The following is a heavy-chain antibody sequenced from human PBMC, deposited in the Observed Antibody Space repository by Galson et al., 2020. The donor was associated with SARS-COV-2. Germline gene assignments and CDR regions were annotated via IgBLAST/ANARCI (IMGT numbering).Heavy chain of an antibody. J-gene: IGHJ3*02. Sequence: AESLTPSCALSGFTFSSKSMSCDRHPQRNGREWESRTSGSGGNTNYVDSVKGRFTISRDNSKNTLYRQMNSLRTEDTAVYYCAKAFRPIDCAGWNLTFDIWGHGTMVTFSS. D-gene: IGHD1-1*01. V-gene: IGHV3-23*01. CDR3: AKAFRPIDCAGWNLTFDI. CDR1: GFTFSSKS. CDR2: TSGSGGNT.